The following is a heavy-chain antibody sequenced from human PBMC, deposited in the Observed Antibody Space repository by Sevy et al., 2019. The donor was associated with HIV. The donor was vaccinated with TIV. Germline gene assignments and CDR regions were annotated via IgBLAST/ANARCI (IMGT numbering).Heavy chain of an antibody. CDR3: ARGGALTYYDTTGFQNYFDS. Sequence: SETLSLTCAISDGSISGHYWGWIRQPPGKGLEWIAYIYDSGSSNYNPSLSGRVTISVDTSKNQFSLRLSSVTAADTAVYYCARGGALTYYDTTGFQNYFDSWGPGTLVTVSS. J-gene: IGHJ4*02. V-gene: IGHV4-59*11. D-gene: IGHD3-22*01. CDR1: DGSISGHY. CDR2: IYDSGSS.